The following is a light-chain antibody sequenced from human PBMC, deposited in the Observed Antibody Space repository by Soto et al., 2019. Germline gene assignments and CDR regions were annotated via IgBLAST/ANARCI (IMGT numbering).Light chain of an antibody. J-gene: IGKJ2*01. CDR1: QSVSSN. Sequence: EIVMTQSPATLSVSPGERATLSCRASQSVSSNLAWYQQKPGQAPRLLIYGASTRATGIPARFSGSGSGTQCTLTISYLQVEDFAVYYCQTYNNLGGVFGQGTKLEIK. CDR3: QTYNNLGGV. V-gene: IGKV3-15*01. CDR2: GAS.